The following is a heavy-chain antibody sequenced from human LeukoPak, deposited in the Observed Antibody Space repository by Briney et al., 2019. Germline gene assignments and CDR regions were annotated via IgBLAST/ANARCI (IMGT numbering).Heavy chain of an antibody. Sequence: AGGSLRLSCAASGFTFSSYSMNWVRQAPGKGLEWVSSISSSSSYIYYADSVKGRFTISRDNSKDTLYLQMNSLRAEDTAVYYCAREVRDGYFDYWGQGTLVTVSS. CDR2: ISSSSSYI. V-gene: IGHV3-21*01. J-gene: IGHJ4*02. D-gene: IGHD2-21*01. CDR3: AREVRDGYFDY. CDR1: GFTFSSYS.